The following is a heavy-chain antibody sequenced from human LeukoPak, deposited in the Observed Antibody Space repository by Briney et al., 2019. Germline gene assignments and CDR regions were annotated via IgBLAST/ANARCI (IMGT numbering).Heavy chain of an antibody. V-gene: IGHV4-4*02. Sequence: PSGTLSLTCAVSGDSITSDKWWTWVRQPPGKGLEWIGEIHHSKSSNYYPSLKSRVTITVDKSKNQFSLKLSSVTAADTAVYYCARDQVLGLSGIALYYDMDVWGQGTTVTVSS. CDR2: IHHSKSS. CDR3: ARDQVLGLSGIALYYDMDV. J-gene: IGHJ6*02. CDR1: GDSITSDKW. D-gene: IGHD6-13*01.